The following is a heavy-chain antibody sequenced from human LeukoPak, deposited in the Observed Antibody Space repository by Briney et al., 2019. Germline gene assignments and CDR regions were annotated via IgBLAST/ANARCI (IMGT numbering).Heavy chain of an antibody. CDR3: AKDRTRGWYLGYDAFDV. Sequence: GGSLRLSCTASGFTFSDYPMSWVRQAPGKGLEWVSVISGSGETIYYADSVKGRFTISRDNSRRTLYLQMNGLRADDTAVYYCAKDRTRGWYLGYDAFDVWGQGTMVTVSS. V-gene: IGHV3-23*01. CDR1: GFTFSDYP. CDR2: ISGSGETI. D-gene: IGHD6-19*01. J-gene: IGHJ3*01.